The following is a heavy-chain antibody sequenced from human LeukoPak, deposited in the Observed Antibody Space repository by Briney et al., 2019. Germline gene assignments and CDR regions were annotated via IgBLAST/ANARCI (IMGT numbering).Heavy chain of an antibody. CDR3: GPQKEWSLTEYHFDY. CDR1: GYSISSGYY. CDR2: VYHSGST. D-gene: IGHD3-3*01. V-gene: IGHV4-38-2*02. J-gene: IGHJ4*02. Sequence: SETLSLTCTVSGYSISSGYYCGWIRQPPGKGLEWIGSVYHSGSTYYNPSLKSRVTISMDKSKNQFSLKLTAVTAADTAVYYCGPQKEWSLTEYHFDYWGQGTLVTVSS.